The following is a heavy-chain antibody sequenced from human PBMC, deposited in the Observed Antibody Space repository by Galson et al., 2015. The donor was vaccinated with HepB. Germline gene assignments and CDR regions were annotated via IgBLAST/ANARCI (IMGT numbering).Heavy chain of an antibody. D-gene: IGHD1-26*01. V-gene: IGHV3-53*01. CDR3: AGSIVGATYNCGLDV. J-gene: IGHJ6*02. Sequence: SLRLSCAASGFTVSSNYMSWVRQAPGKGLEWVAIIYSGGRAYYADSVKGRFTISSDSSNNTLFLQMKSLRVEDTALYYCAGSIVGATYNCGLDVWGQGTTVTVSS. CDR2: IYSGGRA. CDR1: GFTVSSNY.